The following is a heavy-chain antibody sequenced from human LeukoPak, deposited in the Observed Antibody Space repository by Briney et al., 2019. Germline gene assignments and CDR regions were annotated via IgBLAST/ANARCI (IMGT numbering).Heavy chain of an antibody. J-gene: IGHJ6*03. CDR2: MNPNSGNT. V-gene: IGHV1-8*01. CDR1: GYTFTSYD. D-gene: IGHD5/OR15-5a*01. CDR3: ASLRLKDYYYYYYMDV. Sequence: ASVKVSCKASGYTFTSYDINWVRQATEQGLEWMGWMNPNSGNTGYAQKFQGRVTMTRNTSISTAYMELSSLRSEDTAVYYCASLRLKDYYYYYYMDVWGKGTTVTVSS.